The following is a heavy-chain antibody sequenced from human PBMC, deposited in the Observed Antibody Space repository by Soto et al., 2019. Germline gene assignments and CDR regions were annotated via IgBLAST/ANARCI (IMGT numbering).Heavy chain of an antibody. CDR2: FDPDEAET. V-gene: IGHV1-24*01. Sequence: QAQLVQSGAEVKKPGASVKVSCKVSGYTLNEVAMHWVRQAPGKGLEWLGGFDPDEAETIYAQHFQGRVTMTEDTSTDTVSMELSSLRSDDTALYFCTSYHGDYNFDPWGQGTLVTVSS. J-gene: IGHJ5*02. CDR3: TSYHGDYNFDP. D-gene: IGHD4-17*01. CDR1: GYTLNEVA.